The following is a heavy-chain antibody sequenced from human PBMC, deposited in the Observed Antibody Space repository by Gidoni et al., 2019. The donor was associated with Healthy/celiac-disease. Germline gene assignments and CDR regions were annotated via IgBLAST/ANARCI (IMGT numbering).Heavy chain of an antibody. Sequence: QLHLQESSPGLWKPSETLSLTCTVSVGSISSSSYYGGWIRQPPGKGLEWIGSIYYSGGTYYNPSLKSRVTISVDTSKNQFSLKLSSVTAAVTAVYYCARHMYSSGWCFDYWGQGTLVTVSS. CDR2: IYYSGGT. J-gene: IGHJ4*02. V-gene: IGHV4-39*01. D-gene: IGHD6-19*01. CDR3: ARHMYSSGWCFDY. CDR1: VGSISSSSYY.